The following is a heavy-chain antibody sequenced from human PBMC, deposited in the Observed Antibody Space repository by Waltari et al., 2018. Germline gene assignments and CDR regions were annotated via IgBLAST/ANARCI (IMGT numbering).Heavy chain of an antibody. CDR3: ARSISGYYWHDAFDI. J-gene: IGHJ3*02. Sequence: VQLVESGGGLIQPGGSLRLSCAASGFTVSSNYMSWVRQAPGQGLGGIGGIYYRGSTYSNPSLKSRVTISVDTSKNQFSLKLSAVTAADTAVYYCARSISGYYWHDAFDIWGQGTMVTVSS. D-gene: IGHD3-3*01. CDR2: IYYRGST. CDR1: GFTVSSNY. V-gene: IGHV4-59*05.